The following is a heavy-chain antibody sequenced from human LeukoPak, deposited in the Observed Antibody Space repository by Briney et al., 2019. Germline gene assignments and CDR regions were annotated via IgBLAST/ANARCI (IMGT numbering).Heavy chain of an antibody. CDR1: GFTFSNYA. J-gene: IGHJ6*04. Sequence: PGGSLRLSCSASGFTFSNYAMHWVRQAPGKGLEYVSAISSNGGSTYYADSVKGRFTISRDNSKNTLYLQMSSLRAEDTAVYYCVKNIDYDYYYYGMDVWGKGTTVTVSS. D-gene: IGHD4-17*01. CDR3: VKNIDYDYYYYGMDV. CDR2: ISSNGGST. V-gene: IGHV3-64D*06.